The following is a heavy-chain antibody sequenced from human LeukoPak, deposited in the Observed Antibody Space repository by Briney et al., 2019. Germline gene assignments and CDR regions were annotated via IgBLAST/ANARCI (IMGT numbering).Heavy chain of an antibody. CDR3: ARVGGNSESYGWFGP. J-gene: IGHJ5*02. V-gene: IGHV4-4*07. CDR1: SGSISGYY. CDR2: IYSTGTN. D-gene: IGHD4-23*01. Sequence: SETLSLTCTVSSGSISGYYWSWIRQSAGKGLEWIGHIYSTGTNNYNPSLRSRVTLSVDTSKNQFSLKLRSVTAADTAVYYCARVGGNSESYGWFGPWGQGSLVTVSS.